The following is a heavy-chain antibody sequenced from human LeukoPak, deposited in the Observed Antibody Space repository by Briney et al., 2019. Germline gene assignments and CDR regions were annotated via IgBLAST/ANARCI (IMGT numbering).Heavy chain of an antibody. Sequence: GGSLRLSCAASGFTFSSYWMHWVRQAPGKRLVWVSRINSDGSSTSYADSVKGRFTISRDNAKNTLYLQMNSLGAEDTAVYYCARGRYCSGGSCLLINWFDPWGQGTLVTVSS. CDR3: ARGRYCSGGSCLLINWFDP. D-gene: IGHD2-15*01. CDR1: GFTFSSYW. J-gene: IGHJ5*02. CDR2: INSDGSST. V-gene: IGHV3-74*01.